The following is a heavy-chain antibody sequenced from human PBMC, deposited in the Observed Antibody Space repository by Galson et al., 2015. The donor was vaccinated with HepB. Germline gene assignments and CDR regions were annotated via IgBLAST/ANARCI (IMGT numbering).Heavy chain of an antibody. J-gene: IGHJ5*02. CDR3: GNWGSS. D-gene: IGHD7-27*01. CDR2: INSDVSTT. V-gene: IGHV3-74*01. CDR1: GFTFSSNW. Sequence: SLRLSCAASGFTFSSNWMQWVRQAPGKGLEWVSRINSDVSTTSYTDSVQGRVTISRDNAKNTLYLQMNSLRDEDTAVYYCGNWGSSWGQGTLVTVSS.